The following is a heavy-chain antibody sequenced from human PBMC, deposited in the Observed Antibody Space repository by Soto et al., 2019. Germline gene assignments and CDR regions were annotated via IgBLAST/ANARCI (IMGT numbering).Heavy chain of an antibody. CDR3: VKDWTGDTCPCMDV. CDR2: ISGSDGST. D-gene: IGHD2-8*02. CDR1: GFPFNNYA. Sequence: GGSLSLSCAASGFPFNNYAMTWVRQAPGKGLEWVSTISGSDGSTYYADSVKGRLTISRDNSKNALYLQMSSLRAEDTALYYCVKDWTGDTCPCMDVWGQGTTVTVSS. V-gene: IGHV3-23*01. J-gene: IGHJ6*01.